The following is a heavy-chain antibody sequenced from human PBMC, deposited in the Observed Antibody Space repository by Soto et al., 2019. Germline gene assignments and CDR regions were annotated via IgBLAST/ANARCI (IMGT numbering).Heavy chain of an antibody. D-gene: IGHD1-26*01. V-gene: IGHV1-69*01. CDR1: GGTFSSYA. CDR3: ASVGFP. CDR2: IIPMFGTV. J-gene: IGHJ5*02. Sequence: QVQLVQSGAEVRKPGSSVKVSCKASGGTFSSYAISWVRQAPGQGLEWMGGIIPMFGTVTYAQKLQDRVTITADESTSTAYMELSSLRSEDTAMYYCASVGFPWGQGTLVTVSS.